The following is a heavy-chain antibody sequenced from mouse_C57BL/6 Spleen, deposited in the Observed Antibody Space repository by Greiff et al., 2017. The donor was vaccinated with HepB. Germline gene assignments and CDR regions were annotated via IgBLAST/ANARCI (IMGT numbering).Heavy chain of an antibody. CDR1: GYTFTSYW. CDR3: ATRDYYGSRLDY. D-gene: IGHD1-1*01. V-gene: IGHV1-50*01. CDR2: IDPSDSYT. J-gene: IGHJ2*01. Sequence: QVQLQQPGAELVKPGASVKLSCKASGYTFTSYWMQWVKQRPGQGLEWIGEIDPSDSYTNYNQKFKGKATLTVDTSSSTAYMQLSSLTSEDSAVYYCATRDYYGSRLDYWGQGTTLTVSS.